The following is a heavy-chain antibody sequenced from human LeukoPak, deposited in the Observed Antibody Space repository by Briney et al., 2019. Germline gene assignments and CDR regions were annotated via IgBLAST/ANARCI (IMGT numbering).Heavy chain of an antibody. CDR2: IWYDGSNK. D-gene: IGHD6-13*01. J-gene: IGHJ3*02. Sequence: GGSLRLSCAASGFTFSSYGMHWVRQAPGKGLEWVAVIWYDGSNKYYADSVKGRFTISRDNSKNTLYLQMNSLRAEDTVVYYCAKARYSSSWYAPDDAFDIWGQGTMVTVSS. CDR1: GFTFSSYG. V-gene: IGHV3-33*06. CDR3: AKARYSSSWYAPDDAFDI.